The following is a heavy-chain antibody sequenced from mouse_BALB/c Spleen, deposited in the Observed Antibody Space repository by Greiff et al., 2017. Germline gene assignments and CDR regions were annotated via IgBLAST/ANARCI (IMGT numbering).Heavy chain of an antibody. D-gene: IGHD1-2*01. CDR2: IWSGGST. CDR1: GFSLTSYG. Sequence: QVQLKESGPGLVQPSQSLSITCTVSGFSLTSYGVHWVRQSPGKGLEWLGVIWSGGSTDYNAAFISRLSISKDNSKSQVFFKMNSLQANDTAIYYCARLHSAYYGNYFDYWGQGTTLTVSS. J-gene: IGHJ2*01. V-gene: IGHV2-2*02. CDR3: ARLHSAYYGNYFDY.